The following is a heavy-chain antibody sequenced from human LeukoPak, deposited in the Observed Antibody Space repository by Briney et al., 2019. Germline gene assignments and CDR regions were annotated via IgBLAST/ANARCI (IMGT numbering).Heavy chain of an antibody. CDR2: IYHSGST. CDR3: ARRIDSGSYFDDY. CDR1: GGSTSSSNW. Sequence: PSETLSLTCAVSGGSTSSSNWWSWVRQPPGKGLEWIGEIYHSGSTNYNPSLKSRVTISVDKSKNQFSLKLSSVTAADTAVYYCARRIDSGSYFDDYWGQGTLVTVSS. J-gene: IGHJ4*02. D-gene: IGHD1-26*01. V-gene: IGHV4-4*02.